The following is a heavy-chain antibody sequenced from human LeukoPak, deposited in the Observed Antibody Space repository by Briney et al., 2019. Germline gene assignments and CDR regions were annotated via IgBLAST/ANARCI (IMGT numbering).Heavy chain of an antibody. CDR1: GGSFSGYY. V-gene: IGHV4-34*01. Sequence: SETLSLTCAVYGGSFSGYYWSWIRQPPGKGLEWIGEINHSGSTNYNPSLKSRVTISVDTSKNQFSLKLSPVTAADTAVYYCARGLGTLIAVAGTGDYWGQGTLVTVSS. CDR2: INHSGST. CDR3: ARGLGTLIAVAGTGDY. J-gene: IGHJ4*02. D-gene: IGHD6-19*01.